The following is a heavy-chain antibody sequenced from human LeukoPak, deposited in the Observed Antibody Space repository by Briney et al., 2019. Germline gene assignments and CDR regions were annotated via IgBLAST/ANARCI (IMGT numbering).Heavy chain of an antibody. J-gene: IGHJ6*03. CDR1: GGSISSYY. V-gene: IGHV4-59*01. CDR2: IYYSGST. D-gene: IGHD6-19*01. Sequence: SETLSLTCTVSGGSISSYYWSWIRQPPGKGLEWIGYIYYSGSTNYNPSLKSRVTISVDTSKNQLSLKLSSVTAADTAVYYCARGIAVAGTFYYYYYMDVWGKGTTVTVSS. CDR3: ARGIAVAGTFYYYYYMDV.